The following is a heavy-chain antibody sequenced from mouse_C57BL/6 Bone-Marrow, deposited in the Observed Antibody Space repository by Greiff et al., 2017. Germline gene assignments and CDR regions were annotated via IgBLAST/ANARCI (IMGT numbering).Heavy chain of an antibody. CDR3: ARHNHGDAMDY. J-gene: IGHJ4*01. CDR1: GFAFSDYY. V-gene: IGHV5-12*01. CDR2: ISNGGGST. Sequence: EVMLVESGGGLVQPGGSLKLSCAASGFAFSDYYMNWVRQAPGKGLEWVAYISNGGGSTYYPDTVKGRFTIARDNDKNTLYLQMSRLKTEDTAMYCCARHNHGDAMDYWGQGTSVTVSS.